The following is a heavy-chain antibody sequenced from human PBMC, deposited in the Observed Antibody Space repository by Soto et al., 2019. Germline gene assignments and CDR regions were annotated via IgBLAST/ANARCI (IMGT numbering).Heavy chain of an antibody. CDR3: ARENNVLPGGYFDY. D-gene: IGHD3-10*01. Sequence: SETLSLTCAVSGGSISSGGYPWSWIRQPPGKGLEWIGYIYHSGSTYYNPSLKSRVTISVDRSKNQFSLKLSSVTAADTAVYYCARENNVLPGGYFDYWGQGTLVTVS. V-gene: IGHV4-30-2*01. CDR1: GGSISSGGYP. J-gene: IGHJ4*02. CDR2: IYHSGST.